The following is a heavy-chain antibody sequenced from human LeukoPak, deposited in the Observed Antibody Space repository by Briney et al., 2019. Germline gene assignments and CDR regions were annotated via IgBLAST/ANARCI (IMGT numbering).Heavy chain of an antibody. CDR3: ASSKLRYFDWSYFDY. CDR2: IYYTGST. V-gene: IGHV4-39*01. Sequence: PSETLCLSCAVSGDSINNNNYYWGWIRQPPGKGLEWIGSIYYTGSTYYNPSLKSRVTVSVDASMNQFSLKLISVTAADTALYYCASSKLRYFDWSYFDYWGQGTLVTVSS. D-gene: IGHD3-9*01. J-gene: IGHJ4*02. CDR1: GDSINNNNYY.